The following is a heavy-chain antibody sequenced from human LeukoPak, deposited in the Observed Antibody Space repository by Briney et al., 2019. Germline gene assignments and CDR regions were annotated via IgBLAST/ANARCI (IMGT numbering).Heavy chain of an antibody. Sequence: GGSLRLSCAASGFTFSSYAMSWVRQAPGKGLEWVSAISGSGGSTYYADSVKGRFTISRDNSKNTLYLQMNGLRAEDTAVYYCAKIGLHCSSTSCYLVTTVNFGYFDYWGQGTLVTVSS. J-gene: IGHJ4*02. V-gene: IGHV3-23*01. D-gene: IGHD2-2*01. CDR1: GFTFSSYA. CDR3: AKIGLHCSSTSCYLVTTVNFGYFDY. CDR2: ISGSGGST.